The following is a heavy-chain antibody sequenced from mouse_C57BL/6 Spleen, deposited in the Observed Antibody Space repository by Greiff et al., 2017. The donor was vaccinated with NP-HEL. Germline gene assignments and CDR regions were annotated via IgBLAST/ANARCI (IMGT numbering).Heavy chain of an antibody. J-gene: IGHJ3*01. Sequence: EVQLQESGGGLVKPGGSLKLSCAASGFTFSDYGMHWVRQAPEKGLEWVAYISSGSSTIYYADTVKGRFTISRDNAKNTLFLQMTSLRSEDTAMYYCARDCGAYWGQGTLVTVSA. CDR2: ISSGSSTI. V-gene: IGHV5-17*01. CDR1: GFTFSDYG. CDR3: ARDCGAY.